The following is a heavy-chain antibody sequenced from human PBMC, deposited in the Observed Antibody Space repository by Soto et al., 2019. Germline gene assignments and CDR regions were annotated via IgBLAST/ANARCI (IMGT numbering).Heavy chain of an antibody. CDR2: INHSGST. D-gene: IGHD2-2*03. CDR3: AREGRLGYCSSTSCYGAFDI. V-gene: IGHV4-34*01. CDR1: GGSFSGYY. Sequence: SETLSLTCAVYGGSFSGYYWSWIRQPPGKGLEWIGEINHSGSTNYNPSLKSRVTISVDTSKNQFSLKLSSVTAADTAVYYCAREGRLGYCSSTSCYGAFDIWGQGTMVTVSS. J-gene: IGHJ3*02.